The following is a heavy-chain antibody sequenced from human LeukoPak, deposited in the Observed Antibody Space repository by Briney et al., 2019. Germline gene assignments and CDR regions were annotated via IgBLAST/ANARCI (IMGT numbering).Heavy chain of an antibody. D-gene: IGHD3-22*01. CDR1: VFTYCHYS. CDR2: INWNGGST. J-gene: IGHJ3*02. CDR3: AREMYYYDSSGPRGAFDI. Sequence: ALRQTRASSVFTYCHYSLNWLRPARCKEVAGVPGINWNGGSTGCADAVKGRFTISRDNAKNSLYLQMNSLRAEDTALYYCAREMYYYDSSGPRGAFDIWGQGTMVTVSS. V-gene: IGHV3-20*04.